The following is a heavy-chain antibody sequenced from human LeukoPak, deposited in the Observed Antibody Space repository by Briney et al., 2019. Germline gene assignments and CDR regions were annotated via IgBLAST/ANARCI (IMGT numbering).Heavy chain of an antibody. CDR2: ISGSGAST. CDR1: GFPLSTNA. Sequence: GALRLSCLTSGFPLSTNAMSWVRQAPGKGLKWISGISGSGASTYYADSVKGRFTISRDDSRNTLYLQMNSLRGDDTAVYYCAKDVGKWESLHFFDYWGQGTLVTVSS. V-gene: IGHV3-23*01. CDR3: AKDVGKWESLHFFDY. D-gene: IGHD1-26*01. J-gene: IGHJ4*02.